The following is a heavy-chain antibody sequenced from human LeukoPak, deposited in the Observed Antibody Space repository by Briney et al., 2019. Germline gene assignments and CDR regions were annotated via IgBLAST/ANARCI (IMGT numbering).Heavy chain of an antibody. CDR1: GFTFSDYY. J-gene: IGHJ6*03. V-gene: IGHV3-11*01. CDR2: ISSSGSTI. CDR3: ASPGKRIAARPANYYYYYMDV. Sequence: KAGGSLRLSCAASGFTFSDYYMSWIRQAPGKGLEWVSYISSSGSTIYYADSVKGRFTISRDNAKNSLYLQMNSLRAEDTAVYYCASPGKRIAARPANYYYYYMDVWGKGTTVTVSS. D-gene: IGHD6-6*01.